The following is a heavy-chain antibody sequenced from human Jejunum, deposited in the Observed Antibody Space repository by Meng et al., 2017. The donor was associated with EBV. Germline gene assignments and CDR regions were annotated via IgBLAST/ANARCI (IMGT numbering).Heavy chain of an antibody. CDR1: GDSISSSKW. CDR3: ARYGSGYFPALWY. Sequence: QESVPVRVNTSGTLSPPCAVYGDSISSSKWWSWVRPPPGKGLEWIGEIDHSGSTNYNPSLNSRVTISVDKSKNQFSLKLSSVTAADTAVYYCARYGSGYFPALWYWGQGTLVTVSS. CDR2: IDHSGST. D-gene: IGHD3-3*01. V-gene: IGHV4-4*02. J-gene: IGHJ4*02.